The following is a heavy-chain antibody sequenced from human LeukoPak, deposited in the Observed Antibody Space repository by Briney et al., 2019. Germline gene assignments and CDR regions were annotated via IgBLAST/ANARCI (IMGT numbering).Heavy chain of an antibody. J-gene: IGHJ4*02. V-gene: IGHV4-39*01. D-gene: IGHD6-13*01. CDR2: IYYSGST. CDR1: GGSISSSSYY. CDR3: ARVYSNHFDY. Sequence: SETLSLTCTVSGGSISSSSYYWGWIRQPPGKGLEWIGSIYYSGSTYYNPSLKSRVTISVDTSENQFSLKLSSVTAADTAVYYCARVYSNHFDYWGQGTLVTVSS.